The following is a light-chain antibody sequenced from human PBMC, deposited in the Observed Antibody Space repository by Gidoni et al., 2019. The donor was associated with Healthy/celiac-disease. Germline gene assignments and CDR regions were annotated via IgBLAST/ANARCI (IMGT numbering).Light chain of an antibody. J-gene: IGKJ3*01. CDR3: QQYDSSRGGVT. CDR2: GAS. CDR1: QRVSSSY. Sequence: DIVLTQSPGTLSLSPGERATLSCRTSQRVSSSYLAWYQQQPGQAPRLLSFGASSRATGIPDRFSGSGSGTEFTLTISRLEPEDFAVYYCQQYDSSRGGVTFGPGTKVDIK. V-gene: IGKV3-20*01.